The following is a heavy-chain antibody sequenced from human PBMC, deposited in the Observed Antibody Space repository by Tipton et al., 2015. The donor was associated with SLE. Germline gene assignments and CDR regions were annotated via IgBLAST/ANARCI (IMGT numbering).Heavy chain of an antibody. CDR1: GFTFSSYA. CDR2: IYSGGST. J-gene: IGHJ4*02. CDR3: AKDLGYSSSLDY. D-gene: IGHD6-13*01. V-gene: IGHV3-23*03. Sequence: GSLRLSCAASGFTFSSYAMSWVRQAPGKGLEWVSVIYSGGSTYYADSVKGRFTISRDNSKNTLYLQMNSLRAEDTAVYYCAKDLGYSSSLDYWGQGTLVTVSS.